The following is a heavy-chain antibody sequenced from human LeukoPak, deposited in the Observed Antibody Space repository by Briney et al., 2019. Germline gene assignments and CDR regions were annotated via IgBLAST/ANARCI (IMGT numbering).Heavy chain of an antibody. CDR2: IYTSGST. D-gene: IGHD5-18*01. CDR1: GGSISSYY. CDR3: ARHEGYSYFDY. V-gene: IGHV4-4*09. Sequence: PSETLSLTCTVSGGSISSYYWSWIRQPPGKGLEWIGYIYTSGSTNYKPSLKSRVTISVDTSKNQFSLKLSSVTAADTAVYHCARHEGYSYFDYWGQGTLVTVSS. J-gene: IGHJ4*03.